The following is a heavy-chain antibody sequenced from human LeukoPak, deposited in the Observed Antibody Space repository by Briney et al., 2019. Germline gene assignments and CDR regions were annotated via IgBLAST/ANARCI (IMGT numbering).Heavy chain of an antibody. CDR1: GFTFSSYA. V-gene: IGHV3-48*03. CDR2: IRSSGITM. Sequence: GGSLRLSCAASGFTFSSYAMNWVRQAPGKGLEWIANIRSSGITMYYADSVKGRFTISRDNAKNSLYLLMNSLRAEDTALYYCVRGKWEPQEFFDYWGQGTLVTVSS. J-gene: IGHJ4*02. D-gene: IGHD1-26*01. CDR3: VRGKWEPQEFFDY.